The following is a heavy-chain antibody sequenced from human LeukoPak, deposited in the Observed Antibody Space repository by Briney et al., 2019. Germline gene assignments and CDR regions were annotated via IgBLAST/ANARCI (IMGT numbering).Heavy chain of an antibody. CDR3: ARDPYCTNGVCPAGSGAFDY. D-gene: IGHD2-8*01. Sequence: SQTLSLNCTVSGGSISSGGYYWSWIRQPPGKGLEWIGYIYHSGSTYYNPSLKSRVTISVDRSKNQFSLKLSSVTAADTAVYYCARDPYCTNGVCPAGSGAFDYWGQGTLVTVSS. CDR1: GGSISSGGYY. J-gene: IGHJ4*02. CDR2: IYHSGST. V-gene: IGHV4-30-2*01.